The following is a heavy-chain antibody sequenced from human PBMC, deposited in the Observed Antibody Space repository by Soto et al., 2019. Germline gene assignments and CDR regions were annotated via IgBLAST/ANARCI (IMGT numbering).Heavy chain of an antibody. J-gene: IGHJ4*02. CDR1: GDCLSSGGHY. V-gene: IGHV4-31*03. CDR3: ARVDHRGYFAILTDY. CDR2: IYDSVNT. Sequence: PSETLSLPCTVSGDCLSSGGHYWSWIRQHPGKGLEWIGHIYDSVNTYYSPSLRSRVTISADMSKNQFSLNLRSVTAADTAVYYCARVDHRGYFAILTDYWGQGTLVPVS. D-gene: IGHD3-9*01.